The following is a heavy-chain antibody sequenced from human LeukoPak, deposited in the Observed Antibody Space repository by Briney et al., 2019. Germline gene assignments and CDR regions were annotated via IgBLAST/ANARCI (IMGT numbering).Heavy chain of an antibody. CDR3: ASGGTVTTLDY. V-gene: IGHV4-31*03. D-gene: IGHD4-11*01. J-gene: IGHJ4*02. Sequence: SETLPLTCTVSGGSISSGGYYWSWIRQHPGKGLEWIGYIYYSGSTYYNPSLKSRVTISVDTSKNQFSLKLSSVTAADTAVYYCASGGTVTTLDYWGQGTLVTVSS. CDR2: IYYSGST. CDR1: GGSISSGGYY.